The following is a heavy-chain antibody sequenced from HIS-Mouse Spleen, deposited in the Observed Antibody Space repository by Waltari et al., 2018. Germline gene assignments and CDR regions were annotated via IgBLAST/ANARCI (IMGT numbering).Heavy chain of an antibody. CDR3: AREIPYSSSWYDWYFDL. V-gene: IGHV4-39*07. D-gene: IGHD6-13*01. CDR1: GGSISSRSYY. J-gene: IGHJ2*01. CDR2: IYYSGST. Sequence: QLQLQESGPGLVKPSETLSLTCTVSGGSISSRSYYWGWHRQPPGKGLEWIGSIYYSGSTYYNPSLKSRVTISVDTSKNQFSLKLSSVTAADTAVYYCAREIPYSSSWYDWYFDLWGRGTLVTVSS.